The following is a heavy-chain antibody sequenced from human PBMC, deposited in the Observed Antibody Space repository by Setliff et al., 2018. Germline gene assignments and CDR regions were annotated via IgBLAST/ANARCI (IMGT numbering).Heavy chain of an antibody. J-gene: IGHJ2*01. D-gene: IGHD4-17*01. V-gene: IGHV1-18*01. Sequence: ASVKVPCKASGYSFTSYGISWVRQAPGQGLEWMGWISAKNGNRNYAQKLQGRVTMTTDTSTSTAYMELRSLRSDDTAVYYCAVDFPTVVTPKEYFDIWGRGTLVTVSS. CDR2: ISAKNGNR. CDR3: AVDFPTVVTPKEYFDI. CDR1: GYSFTSYG.